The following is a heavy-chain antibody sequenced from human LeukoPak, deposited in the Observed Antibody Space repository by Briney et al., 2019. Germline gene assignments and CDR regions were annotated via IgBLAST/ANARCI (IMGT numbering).Heavy chain of an antibody. CDR2: IKQDGSEK. CDR3: ATSADSSGND. Sequence: GGSLRLSCAASGFTFGNYWMSWVRQAPEKGLEWVANIKQDGSEKFYVDSVKSRFTISRDNAKSSVYLQMNTLRAEDTAVYYCATSADSSGNDWGQGTLVTVSS. V-gene: IGHV3-7*03. J-gene: IGHJ4*02. CDR1: GFTFGNYW. D-gene: IGHD3-22*01.